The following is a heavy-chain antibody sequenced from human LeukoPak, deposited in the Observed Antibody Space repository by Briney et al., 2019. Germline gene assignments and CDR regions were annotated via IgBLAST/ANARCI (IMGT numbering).Heavy chain of an antibody. D-gene: IGHD3-10*01. CDR3: ARDRALLWFGEDYYYYYMDV. CDR1: GGSISSGSYY. V-gene: IGHV4-61*02. Sequence: SETLSLTCTVSGGSISSGSYYWSWIRQPAGKGLEWIGRIYTSGSTNYNPSLKSRVTISVDTSKNQFSLKLSSVTAADTAVYYCARDRALLWFGEDYYYYYMDVWGKGTTVTISS. CDR2: IYTSGST. J-gene: IGHJ6*03.